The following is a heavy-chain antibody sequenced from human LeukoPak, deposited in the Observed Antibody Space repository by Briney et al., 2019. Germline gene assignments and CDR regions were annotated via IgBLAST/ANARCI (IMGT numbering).Heavy chain of an antibody. CDR1: GFTFSSYG. Sequence: GGSLRLSCAASGFTFSSYGMHWVRQAPGKGLEWVAFIRYDGSNKYYADSVKGRFTISRDNSKNTLYLQVNSLRAEDTAVYYCANSGIVGATTLDYWGQGTLVTVSS. J-gene: IGHJ4*02. V-gene: IGHV3-30*02. D-gene: IGHD1-26*01. CDR2: IRYDGSNK. CDR3: ANSGIVGATTLDY.